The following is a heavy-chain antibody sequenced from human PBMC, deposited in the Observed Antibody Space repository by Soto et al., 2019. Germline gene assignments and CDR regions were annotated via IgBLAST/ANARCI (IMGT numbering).Heavy chain of an antibody. D-gene: IGHD3-22*01. J-gene: IGHJ4*02. V-gene: IGHV4-39*01. CDR1: GDSVTISDYY. Sequence: QLQLQESGPGLVKPSETLSLTCTVSGDSVTISDYYWGWIRQPPGKGLEWIGGIHYSGSTYYNPSLKSRVTISGDTSEKQVSLKLTSVTAADAAVYYCAAHDSGGYYAEYWGQGTLVTVSA. CDR2: IHYSGST. CDR3: AAHDSGGYYAEY.